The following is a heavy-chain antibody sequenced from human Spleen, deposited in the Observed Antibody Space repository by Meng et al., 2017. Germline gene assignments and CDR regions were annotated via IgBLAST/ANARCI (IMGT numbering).Heavy chain of an antibody. CDR2: IYYSGST. CDR1: GGSFSGYY. Sequence: GSLRLSCAVYGGSFSGYYWSWIRQPPGKGLEWIGSIYYSGSTYYNPSLKSRVTISVDTSKNQFSLKLSSVTAADTAVYYCARPIEYYDYVWGSYQPGDWYFDLWGRGTLVTVSS. D-gene: IGHD3-16*02. J-gene: IGHJ2*01. V-gene: IGHV4-34*01. CDR3: ARPIEYYDYVWGSYQPGDWYFDL.